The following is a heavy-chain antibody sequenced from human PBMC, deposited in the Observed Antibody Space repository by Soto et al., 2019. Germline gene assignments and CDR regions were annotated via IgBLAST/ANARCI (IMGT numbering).Heavy chain of an antibody. V-gene: IGHV2-26*01. Sequence: SGPTLVNPTETLTLTCTVSGFSLTTGKMGVSWIRQPPGKALEWLAHIFSDNERSYSTSLQGRLTISKETSGSQVVLSMTNADTLDTATYYCARMNVDSYQFYYAMDAWGQGTKVTVS. CDR3: ARMNVDSYQFYYAMDA. CDR2: IFSDNER. D-gene: IGHD4-17*01. CDR1: GFSLTTGKMG. J-gene: IGHJ6*02.